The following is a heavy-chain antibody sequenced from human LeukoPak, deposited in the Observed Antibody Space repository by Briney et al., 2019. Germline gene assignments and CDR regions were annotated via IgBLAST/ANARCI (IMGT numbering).Heavy chain of an antibody. V-gene: IGHV3-7*01. CDR1: GFTFSRYW. D-gene: IGHD3-3*01. CDR2: IKPDGSEK. J-gene: IGHJ4*02. Sequence: PGGSLRLSCAASGFTFSRYWMSWVRQAPGKGMEWVAKIKPDGSEKYSVDSVKGRFTISRDNAKNSLYLQMTSLRAEDTALYYCTRDRTGNNDFWSGYTTFFDYWGQGALVTVSS. CDR3: TRDRTGNNDFWSGYTTFFDY.